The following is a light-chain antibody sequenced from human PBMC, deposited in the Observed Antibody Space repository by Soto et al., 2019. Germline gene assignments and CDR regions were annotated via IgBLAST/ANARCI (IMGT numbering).Light chain of an antibody. CDR1: QRVSGS. Sequence: EIVLTQSPATLSLSPGERATLSCRASQRVSGSLAWYQQRPGQAPRLLIYDASSRATGIPARFSGSGSGTDFTLTISSLEPEDFAVYYCQQRSSWPRTFGGGTKVEIK. V-gene: IGKV3-11*01. J-gene: IGKJ4*01. CDR2: DAS. CDR3: QQRSSWPRT.